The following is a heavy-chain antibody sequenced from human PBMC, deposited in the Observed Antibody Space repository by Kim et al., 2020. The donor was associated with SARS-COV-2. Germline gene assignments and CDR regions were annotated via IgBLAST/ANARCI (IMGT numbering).Heavy chain of an antibody. CDR3: ARFRLGIAARNYGMDV. J-gene: IGHJ6*02. D-gene: IGHD6-6*01. Sequence: SVKGRFTISRDNAKNSLYLQMNSLRAEDTAVYYCARFRLGIAARNYGMDVWGQGTTVTVSS. V-gene: IGHV3-21*01.